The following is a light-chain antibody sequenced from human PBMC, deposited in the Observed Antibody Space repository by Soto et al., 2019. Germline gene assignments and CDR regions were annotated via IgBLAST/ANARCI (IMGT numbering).Light chain of an antibody. J-gene: IGKJ4*01. V-gene: IGKV3D-20*01. CDR1: QSLSNNF. Sequence: EIVLTQSPATLSLSPGEGVALSCGASQSLSNNFLAWYQQKPGLAPSLLIFDASTRATGIPDRFSGSGSGTDFTLTISRLEPEDFAVYYCHQFGASPTFGGGTKVEFK. CDR3: HQFGASPT. CDR2: DAS.